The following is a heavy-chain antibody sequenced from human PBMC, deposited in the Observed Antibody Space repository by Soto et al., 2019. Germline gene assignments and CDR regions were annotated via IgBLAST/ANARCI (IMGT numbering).Heavy chain of an antibody. D-gene: IGHD3-10*01. J-gene: IGHJ4*02. CDR2: IYYSGST. Sequence: SETLSLTCTVSGGSISSGDYYWSWIRQPPGKGLEWIGYIYYSGSTYYNPSLKSRVTISVETSKSQFSLRLSSVTAADTAVYYCARFNHNASGSYYLDSWGQGTLVTVSS. CDR1: GGSISSGDYY. CDR3: ARFNHNASGSYYLDS. V-gene: IGHV4-30-4*01.